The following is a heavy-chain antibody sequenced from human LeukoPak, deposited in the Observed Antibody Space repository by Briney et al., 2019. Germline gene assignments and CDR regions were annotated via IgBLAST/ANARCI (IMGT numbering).Heavy chain of an antibody. CDR3: AKEPYYCSGGSCGANWFDP. CDR1: GFTFSSYA. D-gene: IGHD2-15*01. V-gene: IGHV3-23*01. CDR2: ISGSGGST. Sequence: GGSLRLYCAASGFTFSSYAMSWVRQAPGKGLEWVSAISGSGGSTYYADSVKGRFTISRDNSKNTLYLQMNSLRAEDTAVYYCAKEPYYCSGGSCGANWFDPWGQGTLVTVSS. J-gene: IGHJ5*02.